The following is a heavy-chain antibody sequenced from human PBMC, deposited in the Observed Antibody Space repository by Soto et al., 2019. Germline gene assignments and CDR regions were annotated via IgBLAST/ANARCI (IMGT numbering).Heavy chain of an antibody. CDR2: MYPGDSDT. J-gene: IGHJ4*02. V-gene: IGHV5-51*01. Sequence: GESLKISCRGSGYDFNTNWFGWVRQLPGRGPEWVGIMYPGDSDTGYNPSLQGHVTLSVDVTVSTAFLQWRSLETSDTGMYFCARLPRDCNKTSCYYADHWGQGTQVTVSS. D-gene: IGHD3-3*01. CDR1: GYDFNTNW. CDR3: ARLPRDCNKTSCYYADH.